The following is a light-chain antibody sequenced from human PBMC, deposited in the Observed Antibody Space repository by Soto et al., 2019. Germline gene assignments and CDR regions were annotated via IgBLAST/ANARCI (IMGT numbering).Light chain of an antibody. Sequence: DIQMTQSPSTLSASVGDRVTITCRASQSISSWLAWYQQKPGKAPKLLIYDASSLESGVPSRFSGSGSGTEFTLTISSLQPDDFATYYCQQYNEGWTFGQGTKVDNK. J-gene: IGKJ1*01. CDR3: QQYNEGWT. V-gene: IGKV1-5*01. CDR2: DAS. CDR1: QSISSW.